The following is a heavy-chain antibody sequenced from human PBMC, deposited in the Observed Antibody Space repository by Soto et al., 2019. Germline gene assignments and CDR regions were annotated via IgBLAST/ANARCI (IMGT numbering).Heavy chain of an antibody. CDR3: ARDRRDAGTADYYYYYGMDF. Sequence: QVQLQESGPGLVKPAETMTLTCTVSGGPILAGGYYWTWIRQVPGKGLDWIGYISYSGTTYFNPSLRSRLSISLDTSKNQFSLKLTSVTAADTAVYYCARDRRDAGTADYYYYYGMDFWGQGTTVTVSS. V-gene: IGHV4-31*03. CDR2: ISYSGTT. CDR1: GGPILAGGYY. D-gene: IGHD1-26*01. J-gene: IGHJ6*02.